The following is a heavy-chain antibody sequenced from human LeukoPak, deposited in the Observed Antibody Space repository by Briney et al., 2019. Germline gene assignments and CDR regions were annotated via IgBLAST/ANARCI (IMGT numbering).Heavy chain of an antibody. CDR3: AAGYCSSTSCPGYYYGMDV. Sequence: PGASLRLSCAASGFTFSSYAMSWVRQAPGKGLEWVSAISGSGGSTYYADSVKGRFTIPRDNSKNTLYLQMNSLRAEDTAVYYCAAGYCSSTSCPGYYYGMDVWGQGTTVTVSS. J-gene: IGHJ6*02. CDR1: GFTFSSYA. CDR2: ISGSGGST. V-gene: IGHV3-23*01. D-gene: IGHD2-2*01.